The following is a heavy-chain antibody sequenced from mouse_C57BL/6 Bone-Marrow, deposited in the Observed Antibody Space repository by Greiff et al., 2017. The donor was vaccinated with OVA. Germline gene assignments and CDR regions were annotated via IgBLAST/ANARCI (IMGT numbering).Heavy chain of an antibody. CDR3: TREPYYSNYYFDY. CDR2: IDPETGGT. D-gene: IGHD2-5*01. CDR1: GYTITDYE. V-gene: IGHV1-15*01. J-gene: IGHJ2*01. Sequence: QVQLQQSGAELVRPGASVTLSCKASGYTITDYEMHWVKQTPVHGLEWIGAIDPETGGTAYNQKFKGKAILTADKSSSTAYMELRSLTSEDSAVYYCTREPYYSNYYFDYWGQGTTLTVSS.